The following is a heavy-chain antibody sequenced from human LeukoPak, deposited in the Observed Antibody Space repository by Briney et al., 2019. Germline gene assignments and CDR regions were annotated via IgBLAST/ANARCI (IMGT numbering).Heavy chain of an antibody. CDR2: ISGSSYHI. Sequence: GGSLRLSCVTSGFSISRYSMNWVRQAPGKGLEWVSSISGSSYHIYYADSIKGRFTISRDNAKNSLYLQMDSLRAEDTAVYYCAGGSSTSSYYFDYWGQGTLVTVSS. J-gene: IGHJ4*02. V-gene: IGHV3-21*01. D-gene: IGHD2-2*01. CDR3: AGGSSTSSYYFDY. CDR1: GFSISRYS.